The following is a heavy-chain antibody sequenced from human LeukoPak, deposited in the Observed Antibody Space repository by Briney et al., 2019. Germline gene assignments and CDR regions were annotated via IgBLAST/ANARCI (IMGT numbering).Heavy chain of an antibody. V-gene: IGHV4-30-4*08. J-gene: IGHJ4*02. CDR2: IYYSGST. D-gene: IGHD3-22*01. Sequence: SQTLSLTCTVSGGSISSGGYYWSWIRQPPGKGLEWIGYIYYSGSTYYNPSLKSRVTISVDTSKNQFSLKLSSVTAADTAVYYCARENYDSSGYYDYWGQGTLVTVSS. CDR3: ARENYDSSGYYDY. CDR1: GGSISSGGYY.